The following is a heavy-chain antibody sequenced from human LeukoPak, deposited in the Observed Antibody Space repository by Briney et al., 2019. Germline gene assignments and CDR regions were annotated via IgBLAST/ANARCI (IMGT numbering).Heavy chain of an antibody. CDR3: ARVRVDYYDSSGYYSVWYYYYMDV. CDR1: GFTFRSYG. J-gene: IGHJ6*03. Sequence: GGSLRLSCAASGFTFRSYGMSWVRQAPGKGLEWVSVIYSGGSTYYADSVKGRFTISRDNSKNTLYLQMNSLRAEDTAVYYCARVRVDYYDSSGYYSVWYYYYMDVWGKGTTVTISS. CDR2: IYSGGST. V-gene: IGHV3-66*01. D-gene: IGHD3-22*01.